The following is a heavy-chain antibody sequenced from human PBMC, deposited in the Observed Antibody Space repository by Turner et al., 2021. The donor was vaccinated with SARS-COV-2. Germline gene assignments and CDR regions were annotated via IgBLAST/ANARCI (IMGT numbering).Heavy chain of an antibody. CDR1: GYTLTELS. CDR3: ATVPVVPAAIGYYYYYGMDV. V-gene: IGHV1-24*01. CDR2: FDPEDGET. D-gene: IGHD2-2*02. Sequence: QVQLVQSGAEVKKHGASVKVSCKDSGYTLTELSMHWVRKAPGKGLECIGAFDPEDGETIYAQKFQGRVSMTEDTSTDTAYMELSSLRSEDTAVYYCATVPVVPAAIGYYYYYGMDVWGQGTTVTVSS. J-gene: IGHJ6*02.